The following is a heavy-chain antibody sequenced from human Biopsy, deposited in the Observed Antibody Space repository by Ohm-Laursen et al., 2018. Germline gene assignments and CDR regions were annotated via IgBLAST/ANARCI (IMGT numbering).Heavy chain of an antibody. D-gene: IGHD3-10*01. CDR3: ARPPWGHAYGYYNGMDV. Sequence: SLRLSCAASGFTFRDYYMTWIRQPPGEGLEWVSYITNSGGTVYYEDSVKGRFTVSRDNAKNSLYLQMDRLRAEDTAVYYCARPPWGHAYGYYNGMDVWGQGTTVIVSS. J-gene: IGHJ6*02. V-gene: IGHV3-11*01. CDR2: ITNSGGTV. CDR1: GFTFRDYY.